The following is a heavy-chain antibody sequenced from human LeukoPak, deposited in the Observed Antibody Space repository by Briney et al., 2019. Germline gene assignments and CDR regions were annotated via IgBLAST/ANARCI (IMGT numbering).Heavy chain of an antibody. CDR3: ARAHCSSTSCYDDAFDI. CDR2: ISSSSSYI. Sequence: GGSLRLSCAASGFTFSSYSMNWVRQAPGKGLEWVSSISSSSSYIYYADSVKGRFTISRDNAKNSLYLQMNSLRAEDTAVYYCARAHCSSTSCYDDAFDIWGQGTMVTVSS. D-gene: IGHD2-2*01. J-gene: IGHJ3*02. CDR1: GFTFSSYS. V-gene: IGHV3-21*01.